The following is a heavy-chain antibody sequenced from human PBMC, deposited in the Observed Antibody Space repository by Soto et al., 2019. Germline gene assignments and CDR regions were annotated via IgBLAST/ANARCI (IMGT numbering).Heavy chain of an antibody. V-gene: IGHV3-30-3*01. Sequence: QVQLVESGGGVVQPGRSLRLSCAASGFTFSSYAMHWVRQAPGKGLEWVAVISYDGSNKYYADSVKGRFTISRDNSKNTLYLQMNSLRAEDTAVYYCARVKLELRNYYYYGMDVWGQGTTVTVSS. CDR1: GFTFSSYA. D-gene: IGHD1-7*01. CDR2: ISYDGSNK. J-gene: IGHJ6*02. CDR3: ARVKLELRNYYYYGMDV.